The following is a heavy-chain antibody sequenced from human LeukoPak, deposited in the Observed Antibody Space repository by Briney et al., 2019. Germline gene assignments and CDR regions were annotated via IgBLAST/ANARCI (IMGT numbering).Heavy chain of an antibody. V-gene: IGHV3-30*02. J-gene: IGHJ4*02. CDR3: AKSGAVTTSPYYFDY. CDR1: GFTFSSYG. CDR2: IRYDGSNK. Sequence: GGSLRLSCAASGFTFSSYGMHWVRQAPGKGLEWVAFIRYDGSNKYYADSVKGRFTISRDNSKNTLYLQMNSLRAEDTAVYYCAKSGAVTTSPYYFDYWGQGTLVTVSS. D-gene: IGHD4-11*01.